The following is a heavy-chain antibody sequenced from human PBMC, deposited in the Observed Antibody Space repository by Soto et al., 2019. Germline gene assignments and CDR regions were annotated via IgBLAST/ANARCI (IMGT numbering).Heavy chain of an antibody. J-gene: IGHJ4*02. D-gene: IGHD5-12*01. CDR2: IYYSGST. CDR1: GDSLSSGGYY. Sequence: SETLSLTCTVSGDSLSSGGYYCSWIRQLPGKGLEWIGFIYYSGSTFYNPSLRSRVTISVDTSKNQFSLKLSSVTAADTAVYYCARVKDIVATIDYWGQGTLVTVSS. V-gene: IGHV4-30-4*08. CDR3: ARVKDIVATIDY.